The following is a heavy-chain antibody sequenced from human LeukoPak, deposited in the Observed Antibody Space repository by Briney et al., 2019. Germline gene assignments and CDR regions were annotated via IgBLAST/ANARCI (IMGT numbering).Heavy chain of an antibody. CDR1: GYSISSDYY. J-gene: IGHJ4*02. V-gene: IGHV4-38-2*02. D-gene: IGHD1-26*01. CDR3: ARDVGATVHGY. Sequence: SETLSLTCTVSGYSISSDYYWGWIRQPPGKGLEWIGSIHRSGSTYYNPSLESRVTISVDTSKNQFSLMLSSVAAADTAVYYCARDVGATVHGYWGQGALVTVSS. CDR2: IHRSGST.